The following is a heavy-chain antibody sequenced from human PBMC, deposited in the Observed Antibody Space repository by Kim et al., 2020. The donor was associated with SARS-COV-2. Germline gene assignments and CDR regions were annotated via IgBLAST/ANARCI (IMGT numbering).Heavy chain of an antibody. V-gene: IGHV4-59*01. Sequence: SETLSLTCTVSGGSISSYYWSWIRQPPGKGLEWIGYIYYSGSTNYNPSLKSRVTISVDTSKNQFSLKLSSVTAADTAVYYCARAYTSGDYDGIFDYWGQGTLVTVSS. CDR1: GGSISSYY. CDR3: ARAYTSGDYDGIFDY. CDR2: IYYSGST. J-gene: IGHJ4*02. D-gene: IGHD4-17*01.